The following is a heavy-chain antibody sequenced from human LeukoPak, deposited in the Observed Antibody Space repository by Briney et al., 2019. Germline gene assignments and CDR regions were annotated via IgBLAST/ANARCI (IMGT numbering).Heavy chain of an antibody. CDR3: ARDYYDNSGYYLFDY. CDR2: IYYSGST. Sequence: SETLSLTCTVSGGSISSYYWSWIRQPPGKGLEWIGYIYYSGSTNYNPSLKSRVTISVDTSKNQFSLKLSSVTAADTAVYYCARDYYDNSGYYLFDYWGQGTLVTVSS. D-gene: IGHD3-22*01. J-gene: IGHJ4*02. CDR1: GGSISSYY. V-gene: IGHV4-59*01.